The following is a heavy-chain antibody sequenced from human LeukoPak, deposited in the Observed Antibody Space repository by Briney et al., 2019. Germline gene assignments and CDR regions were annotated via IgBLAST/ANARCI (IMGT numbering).Heavy chain of an antibody. V-gene: IGHV3-9*01. Sequence: GRSLRLSCAASGFTFDGYAMHWVRHAPGKGLEWVSGISWNSGSIGYADSVKGRFTISRDNAKNSLYLQMNSLRAEDTAVYYCARRATSDIWGQGTMVTVSS. D-gene: IGHD1-26*01. CDR1: GFTFDGYA. CDR3: ARRATSDI. J-gene: IGHJ3*02. CDR2: ISWNSGSI.